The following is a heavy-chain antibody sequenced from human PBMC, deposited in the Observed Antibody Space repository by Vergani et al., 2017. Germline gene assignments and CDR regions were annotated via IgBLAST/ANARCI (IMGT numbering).Heavy chain of an antibody. CDR2: ISYDGSNK. J-gene: IGHJ4*02. Sequence: QVQLVESGGGVVQPGRSLRLSCAASGFTFSSYAMHWVRQAPGKGLEWVAVISYDGSNKYYADSVKGRFTISRDNSKNTLYLQMNSLRAEDTAVDYCARAEHGKQYCSSTSCYDLSDYWGQGTLVTVSS. CDR1: GFTFSSYA. D-gene: IGHD2-2*01. V-gene: IGHV3-30-3*01. CDR3: ARAEHGKQYCSSTSCYDLSDY.